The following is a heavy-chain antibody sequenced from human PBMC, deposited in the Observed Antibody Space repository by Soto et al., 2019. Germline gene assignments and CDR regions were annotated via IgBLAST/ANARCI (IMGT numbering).Heavy chain of an antibody. Sequence: GGSLRLSCAASGFTFDDYAMHWVRQAPGKGLEWVSGISWNSGSIGYADSVKGRFTISRDNAKNSLYLQMNSLRAEDTALYYCAKDSDVDIVATKNYYYMDVWGKGTTVTVSS. D-gene: IGHD5-12*01. CDR1: GFTFDDYA. CDR2: ISWNSGSI. J-gene: IGHJ6*03. CDR3: AKDSDVDIVATKNYYYMDV. V-gene: IGHV3-9*01.